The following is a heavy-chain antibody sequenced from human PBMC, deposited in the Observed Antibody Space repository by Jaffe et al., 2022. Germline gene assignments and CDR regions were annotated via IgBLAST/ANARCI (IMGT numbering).Heavy chain of an antibody. CDR3: AGLRYNDAFDI. Sequence: QVQLQQWGAGLLKPSETLSLTCAVYGGSFSGYYWSWIRQPPGKGLEWIGEINHSGSTNYNPSLKSRVTISVDTSKNQFSLKLSSVTAADTAVYYCAGLRYNDAFDIWGQGTMVTVSS. CDR1: GGSFSGYY. V-gene: IGHV4-34*01. D-gene: IGHD5-12*01. CDR2: INHSGST. J-gene: IGHJ3*02.